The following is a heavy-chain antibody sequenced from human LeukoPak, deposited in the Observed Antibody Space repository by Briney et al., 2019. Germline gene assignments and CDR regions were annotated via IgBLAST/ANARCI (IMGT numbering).Heavy chain of an antibody. CDR3: ARNDYREPYNWFDP. V-gene: IGHV4-31*03. J-gene: IGHJ5*02. D-gene: IGHD4-11*01. Sequence: PSQTLSLTCTVSGGSINNGGYYWSWIRQHPGKGLEWIGYIYYSGNTYYNPSLKSRVTISVDTSKNQFSLKLSSVTAADTAVYYCARNDYREPYNWFDPWGQGTLVTVSS. CDR2: IYYSGNT. CDR1: GGSINNGGYY.